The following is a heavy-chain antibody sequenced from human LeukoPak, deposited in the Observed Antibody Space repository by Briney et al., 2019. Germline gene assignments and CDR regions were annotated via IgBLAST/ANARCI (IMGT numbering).Heavy chain of an antibody. D-gene: IGHD6-13*01. CDR3: VKGRISEDGLDF. CDR2: ISSSGNT. V-gene: IGHV3-23*01. Sequence: GGSLRLSCAASGFTFSRSAMTWVRQPPGKGLDWVSSISSSGNTYYADSVKGRFTISRDNSKNMLYLQMNSLRAEDTAVYYCVKGRISEDGLDFWGQGTLVTVSS. J-gene: IGHJ4*02. CDR1: GFTFSRSA.